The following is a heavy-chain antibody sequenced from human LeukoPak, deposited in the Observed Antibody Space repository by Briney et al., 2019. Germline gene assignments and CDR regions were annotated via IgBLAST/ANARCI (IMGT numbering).Heavy chain of an antibody. CDR1: GFTVSSNY. CDR3: ARDSPTYYYDSSGYPVLSYYYYGVDV. D-gene: IGHD3-22*01. Sequence: GGSLRLSCAASGFTVSSNYMSWVRQAPGKGLEWVSVIYSGGSTYYADSVKGRFTISRDNSKNTLYLQMNSLRAEDTAVYYCARDSPTYYYDSSGYPVLSYYYYGVDVWGQGATVTVSS. V-gene: IGHV3-53*01. CDR2: IYSGGST. J-gene: IGHJ6*02.